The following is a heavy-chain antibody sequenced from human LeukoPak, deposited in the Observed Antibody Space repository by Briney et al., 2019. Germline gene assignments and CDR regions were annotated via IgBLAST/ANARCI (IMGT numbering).Heavy chain of an antibody. CDR1: GVTFSNAW. V-gene: IGHV3-15*01. CDR2: IKSKNDGGTK. J-gene: IGHJ5*02. CDR3: TTDDESQHWA. Sequence: GGSLRLSCAVSGVTFSNAWMSWVRQAPGKGLEWVGRIKSKNDGGTKEYAAPVKGRFTFSRDDSQNMVYLQMNSLKTEDTAVYHCTTDDESQHWAWGQGTLVTVSS. D-gene: IGHD3-3*02.